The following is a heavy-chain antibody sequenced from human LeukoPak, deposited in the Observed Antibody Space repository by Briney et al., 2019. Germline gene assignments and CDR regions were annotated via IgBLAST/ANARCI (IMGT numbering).Heavy chain of an antibody. D-gene: IGHD6-19*01. CDR2: INAYNGNT. CDR1: GFTFTSYG. J-gene: IGHJ6*03. V-gene: IGHV1-18*01. CDR3: ARDHSSGWYYYYMDV. Sequence: ASLNLSCTASGFTFTSYGISWVRQAPGQGLEWVGRINAYNGNTNYAQTLQGRVTMTTDTSTSTVYMEMRSLRSDDTAVYYCARDHSSGWYYYYMDVWGKGTTVTVSS.